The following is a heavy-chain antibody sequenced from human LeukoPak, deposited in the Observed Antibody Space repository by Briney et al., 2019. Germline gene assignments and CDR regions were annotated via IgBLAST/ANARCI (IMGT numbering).Heavy chain of an antibody. Sequence: SETLSLTCTVPGGSISSYYWSWIRQPPGKGLEWIGYIYYSGSTNYNPSLKSRVTISIDTSKNQFSLKLSSVTAADTAVYYCARRFDTSGWVDYWGQGTLVTVSS. CDR3: ARRFDTSGWVDY. D-gene: IGHD6-19*01. V-gene: IGHV4-59*08. J-gene: IGHJ4*02. CDR2: IYYSGST. CDR1: GGSISSYY.